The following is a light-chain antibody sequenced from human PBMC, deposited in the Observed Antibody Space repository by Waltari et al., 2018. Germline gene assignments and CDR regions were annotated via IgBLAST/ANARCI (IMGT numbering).Light chain of an antibody. CDR2: EVS. Sequence: QSALTQPASVSGSPGQSITISCTGTSSDVGGYNYVSWYQQHPGKAPKLMSYEVSNRPSGASNRFSGSKAGNTASLTISGLQAEDEADYYCSSYTSSSTVVFGGGTKLTVL. CDR1: SSDVGGYNY. J-gene: IGLJ2*01. V-gene: IGLV2-14*01. CDR3: SSYTSSSTVV.